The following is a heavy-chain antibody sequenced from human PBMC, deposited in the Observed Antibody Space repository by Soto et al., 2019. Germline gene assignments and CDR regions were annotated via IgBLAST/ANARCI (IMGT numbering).Heavy chain of an antibody. CDR2: IIPIFGTA. CDR1: GGTFSSYA. D-gene: IGHD3-10*01. CDR3: ASPQSPYYYGSDPGAFDI. V-gene: IGHV1-69*13. Sequence: SVKVSCKASGGTFSSYAISWVRQAPGQGLEWMGGIIPIFGTANYAQKFQGRVTITADESTSTAYMELSSLRSEDTAVYYCASPQSPYYYGSDPGAFDIWGQGTMVTVSS. J-gene: IGHJ3*02.